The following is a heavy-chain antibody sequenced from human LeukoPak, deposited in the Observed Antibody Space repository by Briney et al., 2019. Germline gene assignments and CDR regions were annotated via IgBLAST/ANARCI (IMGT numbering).Heavy chain of an antibody. CDR1: GFTFSSYA. D-gene: IGHD3-3*01. J-gene: IGHJ4*02. CDR3: ATGDYDFWSGSRDY. V-gene: IGHV3-30-3*01. CDR2: ISYDGSNK. Sequence: GGSLRLSCAASGFTFSSYAMHWVRQAPGKGLEWVAVISYDGSNKYYADSVKGRFTISRDNSKNTLYLQMNSLRAEDTAVYYCATGDYDFWSGSRDYWGQGTLVTVSS.